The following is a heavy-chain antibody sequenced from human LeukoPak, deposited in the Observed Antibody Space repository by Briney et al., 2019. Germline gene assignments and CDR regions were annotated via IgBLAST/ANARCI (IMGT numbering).Heavy chain of an antibody. CDR1: GFTFGTYW. Sequence: GGSLRLSCAASGFTFGTYWMSWIRQAPGKGLEWVATIRQDGNEKHHVDSVEGRFTISRDNAKTSLFLQMNSLRAEDTAVYYCANEIRPNDYWGQGTLVTVSS. V-gene: IGHV3-7*03. CDR2: IRQDGNEK. CDR3: ANEIRPNDY. J-gene: IGHJ4*02. D-gene: IGHD4-17*01.